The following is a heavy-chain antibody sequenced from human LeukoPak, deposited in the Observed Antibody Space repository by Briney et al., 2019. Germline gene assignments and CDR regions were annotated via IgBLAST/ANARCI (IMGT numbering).Heavy chain of an antibody. CDR2: INPNSGGT. V-gene: IGHV1-2*02. D-gene: IGHD5-18*01. CDR1: GYTFTGYY. Sequence: ASVKVSCKASGYTFTGYYMHWVRQAPGQGLEWLGWINPNSGGTNYAQKFQGRVTMTRDTSISTAYMELSRLRSDDTAVYYCARDIVMVTYWFDPWGQGTLVTVSS. CDR3: ARDIVMVTYWFDP. J-gene: IGHJ5*02.